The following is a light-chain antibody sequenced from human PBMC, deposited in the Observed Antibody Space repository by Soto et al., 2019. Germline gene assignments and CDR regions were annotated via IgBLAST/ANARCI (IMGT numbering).Light chain of an antibody. CDR1: QGISNF. J-gene: IGKJ2*01. V-gene: IGKV1-27*01. CDR2: AAT. Sequence: IQMTQSPSSLSASVGDRVTITCRASQGISNFLAWHQQKPGKVPILLMYAATTLLSGAPSRFSGSGSGTDFTLTISSLQPEDFATYYCLQHSDYPFTFGQGTRLEI. CDR3: LQHSDYPFT.